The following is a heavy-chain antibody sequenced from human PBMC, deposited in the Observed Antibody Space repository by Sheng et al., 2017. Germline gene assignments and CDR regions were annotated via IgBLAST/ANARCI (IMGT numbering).Heavy chain of an antibody. CDR1: GGTFSSYT. V-gene: IGHV1-69*05. CDR2: IIPIFGTA. D-gene: IGHD3-10*01. Sequence: QVQLVQSGAEVKKPGSSVKVSCKASGGTFSSYTISWVRQAPGQGLEWMGGIIPIFGTANYAQKFQGRVTITTDESTSTAYMELSSLRSEDTAVYYCARGLPMVQGVIDYYYYYMDVWGKGTTVTVSS. CDR3: ARGLPMVQGVIDYYYYYMDV. J-gene: IGHJ6*03.